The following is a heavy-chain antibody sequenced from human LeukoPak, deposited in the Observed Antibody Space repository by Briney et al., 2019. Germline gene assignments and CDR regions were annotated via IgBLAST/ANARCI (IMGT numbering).Heavy chain of an antibody. CDR3: AREGTAMVTGAFDY. V-gene: IGHV3-30-3*01. J-gene: IGHJ4*02. D-gene: IGHD5-18*01. Sequence: GGSLRLTCAASGFTFSSYAMHWVRQAPGKGLEWVAVIPYDGSNKYYADSVKGRFTISRDNSKNTLYLQMNSLRAEDTAVYYCAREGTAMVTGAFDYWGQGTLVTVSS. CDR1: GFTFSSYA. CDR2: IPYDGSNK.